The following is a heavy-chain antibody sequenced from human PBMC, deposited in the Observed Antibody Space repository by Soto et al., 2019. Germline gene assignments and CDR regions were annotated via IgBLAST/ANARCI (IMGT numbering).Heavy chain of an antibody. J-gene: IGHJ3*02. CDR1: GGSISSGGYY. Sequence: QVQLQESGPGLVKPSQTLSLTCTVSGGSISSGGYYWSWIRQHPGKGLEWIGYIYYSGSTYYNPSLKSRVTISVDTSKNQFSLKLSAVTAADTAVYYCARVRDYGDLKGDAFDIWGQGTMVTVSS. CDR2: IYYSGST. D-gene: IGHD4-17*01. CDR3: ARVRDYGDLKGDAFDI. V-gene: IGHV4-31*03.